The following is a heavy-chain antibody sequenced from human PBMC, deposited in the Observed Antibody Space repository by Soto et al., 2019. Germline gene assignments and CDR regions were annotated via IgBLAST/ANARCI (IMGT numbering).Heavy chain of an antibody. CDR1: GGSFSGYY. J-gene: IGHJ2*01. CDR3: AGEMATIGVVWYFEL. Sequence: PSETLSLTCAVYGGSFSGYYWRWIRQPPGKGLEWIGEINHSGSANYNPSLKSRVTISVDTSKNQFSLKLSSVTAADTAVYYCAGEMATIGVVWYFELWGRGTLVNVSS. CDR2: INHSGSA. V-gene: IGHV4-34*01. D-gene: IGHD5-12*01.